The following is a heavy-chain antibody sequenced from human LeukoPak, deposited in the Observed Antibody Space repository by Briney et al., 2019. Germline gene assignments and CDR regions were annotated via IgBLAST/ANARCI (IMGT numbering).Heavy chain of an antibody. CDR3: ARVGTYDSSGYYYRPLYYFDY. V-gene: IGHV4-30-4*08. CDR1: GGSISSCDYY. D-gene: IGHD3-22*01. Sequence: PSETLSLTCTVSGGSISSCDYYWSWIRQPPGQGLVWIGYIYYSGSTYYNPSLKSRGTISVDTSKNQFSLKLRSVTGADTAVYYCARVGTYDSSGYYYRPLYYFDYWGQGTLVTASS. CDR2: IYYSGST. J-gene: IGHJ4*02.